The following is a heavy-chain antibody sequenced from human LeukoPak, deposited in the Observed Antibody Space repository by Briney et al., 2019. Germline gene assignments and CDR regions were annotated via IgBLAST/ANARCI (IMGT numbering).Heavy chain of an antibody. V-gene: IGHV3-20*04. J-gene: IGHJ4*02. D-gene: IGHD2-15*01. CDR1: GFKFDDYG. CDR2: IKWDGGRT. Sequence: GGSLRLSCTASGFKFDDYGMTWVRQAPGKGLEWVSGIKWDGGRTGYADSVKGRFTISRDNSKNTLYLQMNSLRAEDTAVYYCAKAGAVVVVAAKYFDYWGQGTLVTVSS. CDR3: AKAGAVVVVAAKYFDY.